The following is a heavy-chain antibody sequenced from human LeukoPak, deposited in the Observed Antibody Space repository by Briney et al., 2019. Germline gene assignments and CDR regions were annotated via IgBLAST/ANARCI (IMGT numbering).Heavy chain of an antibody. Sequence: SETLSLTCTVSGGSISSYYWSWIWQPPGKGLEWIGYIYYSGSTNYNPSLKSRVTISVDTSKNQFSLKLSSVTAADTAVYYCAREAHYYDSSGYYYGHYGMDVWGQGTTVTVSS. D-gene: IGHD3-22*01. CDR3: AREAHYYDSSGYYYGHYGMDV. CDR1: GGSISSYY. CDR2: IYYSGST. V-gene: IGHV4-59*01. J-gene: IGHJ6*02.